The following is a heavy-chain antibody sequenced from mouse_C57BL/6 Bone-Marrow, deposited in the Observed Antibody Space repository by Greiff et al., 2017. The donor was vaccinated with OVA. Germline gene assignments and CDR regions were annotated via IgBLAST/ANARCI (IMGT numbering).Heavy chain of an antibody. J-gene: IGHJ1*03. CDR3: ASRITPYWYFDV. CDR1: GYSITSGYY. Sequence: EVKLQESGPGLVKPSQSLSLTCSVTGYSITSGYYWNWIRQFPGNKLEWMGYISYDGSNNYNPSLKNRISITRDTPKNQFFLKLNSVTTEDTATYYCASRITPYWYFDVWGTGTTVTVSS. V-gene: IGHV3-6*01. D-gene: IGHD1-1*01. CDR2: ISYDGSN.